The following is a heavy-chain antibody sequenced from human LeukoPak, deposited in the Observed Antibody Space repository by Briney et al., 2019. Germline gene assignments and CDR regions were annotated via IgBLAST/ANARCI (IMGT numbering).Heavy chain of an antibody. D-gene: IGHD4-23*01. CDR1: GFTVSSNY. CDR2: IYSGGST. J-gene: IGHJ6*03. V-gene: IGHV3-53*01. Sequence: PGGSLRLSCAASGFTVSSNYISWGRQAPGKGLWWVSVIYSGGSTYYADSVKGRFTISRDNSKNTLYLQMNSLRAEDTAVYYCARSTVVTGRYYYYYMDVWGKGTTVTVS. CDR3: ARSTVVTGRYYYYYMDV.